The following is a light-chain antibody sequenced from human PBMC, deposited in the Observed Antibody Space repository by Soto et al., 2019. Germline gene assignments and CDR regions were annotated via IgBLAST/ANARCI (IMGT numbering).Light chain of an antibody. CDR3: QQYNNWPPIT. CDR1: QSVSSN. V-gene: IGKV3-15*01. CDR2: GAS. J-gene: IGKJ2*01. Sequence: EIVMTQSPATLSVSPGQRATLSCRASQSVSSNLAWYQQKPGQAPRLLIYGASTRATGIPDRFSGRGSGTEFTLTISSQQSEDFAVYYCQQYNNWPPITFGQGTKLEIK.